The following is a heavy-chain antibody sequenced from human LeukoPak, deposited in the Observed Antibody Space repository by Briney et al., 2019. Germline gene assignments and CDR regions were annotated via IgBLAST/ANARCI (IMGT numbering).Heavy chain of an antibody. V-gene: IGHV1-18*01. CDR1: GYTFRSYD. Sequence: ASVKVSCKASGYTFRSYDISWVRQAPGQGLEWMGWISAYNGNTNYAQKLQGRVTMTTDTSTSTAYMELRSLRSDDTAVYYCARDVPYYYGSGSYFYGMDVWGQGTTVTVSS. J-gene: IGHJ6*02. D-gene: IGHD3-10*01. CDR3: ARDVPYYYGSGSYFYGMDV. CDR2: ISAYNGNT.